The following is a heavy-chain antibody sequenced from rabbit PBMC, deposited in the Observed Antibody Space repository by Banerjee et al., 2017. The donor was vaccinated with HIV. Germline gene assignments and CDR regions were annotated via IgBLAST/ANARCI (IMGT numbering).Heavy chain of an antibody. Sequence: QSLEESGGDLVKPGASLTLTCTASGFSFSSGYDMSWVRQAPGKGLEWIGYINTDTVYTAYASWAKGRFTISKTSSTTVTLQMTSLTAADTATYFCARRDVYDAAGASMYGDSMYAFNLWGPGTLVTVS. V-gene: IGHV1S40*01. CDR1: GFSFSSGYD. J-gene: IGHJ4*01. CDR2: INTDTVYT. D-gene: IGHD2-1*01. CDR3: ARRDVYDAAGASMYGDSMYAFNL.